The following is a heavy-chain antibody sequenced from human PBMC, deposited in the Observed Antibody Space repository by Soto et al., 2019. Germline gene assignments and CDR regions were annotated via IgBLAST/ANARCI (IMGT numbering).Heavy chain of an antibody. CDR1: GFTFGNYG. V-gene: IGHV3-30*18. Sequence: GGSLRLSCTGSGFTFGNYGMHWVRQAPGKGLEWVASTSYDGNNKYYADSLKGRFTISRDDSKKMVYLQMTSLGPEDTAVYYCAKGGGSARDFDYWGQGALVTVSS. D-gene: IGHD1-26*01. CDR3: AKGGGSARDFDY. J-gene: IGHJ4*02. CDR2: TSYDGNNK.